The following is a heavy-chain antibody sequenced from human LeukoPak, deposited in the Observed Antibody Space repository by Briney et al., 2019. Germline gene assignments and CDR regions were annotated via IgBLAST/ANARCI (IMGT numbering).Heavy chain of an antibody. CDR1: VVSVSSYY. CDR3: ATRKLGNDY. J-gene: IGHJ4*02. V-gene: IGHV4-59*02. Sequence: SETLSLTCTVSVVSVSSYYWSWIRQSPGKGLEGIGYIYYNETSYNPSLKSRVTISADTSKNQFSLKLYSVAAVDTAVYYCATRKLGNDYWGQGTLVTVSS. CDR2: IYYNET. D-gene: IGHD7-27*01.